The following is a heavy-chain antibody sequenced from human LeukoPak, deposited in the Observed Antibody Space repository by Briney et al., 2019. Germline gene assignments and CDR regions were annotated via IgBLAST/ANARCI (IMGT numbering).Heavy chain of an antibody. V-gene: IGHV5-51*01. J-gene: IGHJ4*02. CDR2: IFPADSDT. CDR3: ASQSRKGSKTRGYYFDF. CDR1: GYIFTHCW. D-gene: IGHD3-10*01. Sequence: GESLKISCQVSGYIFTHCWIGWVRQMPGKGLESMGIIFPADSDTTYSPSYQGQVTISADKSISTVYLQWSGLKASDTAMYYCASQSRKGSKTRGYYFDFWGQGTLVTVSS.